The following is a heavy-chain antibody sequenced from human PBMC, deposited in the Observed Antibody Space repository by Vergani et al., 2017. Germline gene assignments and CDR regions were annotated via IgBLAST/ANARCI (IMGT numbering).Heavy chain of an antibody. V-gene: IGHV1-2*02. CDR1: GYTFTGYY. Sequence: QVQLVQSGAEVKKPGASVKVSCKASGYTFTGYYMHWVRQAPGQGLEWMGWINPNSGGTNYAQKFQGRVTMTRDTSISTAYMELSRLRSDDTAVYYCARLGIVVVGRPRNYMDVWGKGTTVTVSS. CDR3: ARLGIVVVGRPRNYMDV. CDR2: INPNSGGT. D-gene: IGHD2-2*03. J-gene: IGHJ6*03.